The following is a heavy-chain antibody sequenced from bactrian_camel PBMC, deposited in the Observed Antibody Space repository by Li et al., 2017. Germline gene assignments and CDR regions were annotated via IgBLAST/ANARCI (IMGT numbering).Heavy chain of an antibody. CDR2: IDARGSTT. Sequence: HVQLVESGGELVQPGGSLRLSCAASGFDFSESIIRWVRQAPGMGLEWVSTIDARGSTTYYTDSVKGRFTISRDNAKNTLYLELNSLETEDTAMYYCARDGLSWDMYYWGKGTQVTVS. J-gene: IGHJ7*01. CDR1: GFDFSESI. V-gene: IGHV3S1*01.